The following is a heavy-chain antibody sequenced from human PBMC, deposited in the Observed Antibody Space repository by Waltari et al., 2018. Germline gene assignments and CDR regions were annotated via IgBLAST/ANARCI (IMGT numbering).Heavy chain of an antibody. CDR1: GFPFSSYR. CDR2: ISSSSSTI. J-gene: IGHJ5*02. Sequence: EVQLVESGGGLVQPGGSLRLSCAASGFPFSSYRMNWVRQAPGKGLEWVSYISSSSSTIYYADSVKGRFTISRDNAKNSLYLQMNSLRAEDTAVYYCARGPIFGVVIGSWFDPWGQGTLVTVSS. V-gene: IGHV3-48*04. CDR3: ARGPIFGVVIGSWFDP. D-gene: IGHD3-3*01.